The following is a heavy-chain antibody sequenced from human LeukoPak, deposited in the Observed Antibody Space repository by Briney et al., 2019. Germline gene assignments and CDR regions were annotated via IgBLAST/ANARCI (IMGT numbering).Heavy chain of an antibody. CDR3: AKDHFGDHYFDY. J-gene: IGHJ4*02. V-gene: IGHV3-23*01. CDR1: GFTFSSLA. Sequence: PGGSLRLSCAASGFTFSSLAMTWVRQAPGKGLEWVSTIGGSGGVTYYADSVKGRFTISRDNSRSALYLQMNGLRAEDTATYYCAKDHFGDHYFDYWGQGTLVTVSS. D-gene: IGHD3-10*01. CDR2: IGGSGGVT.